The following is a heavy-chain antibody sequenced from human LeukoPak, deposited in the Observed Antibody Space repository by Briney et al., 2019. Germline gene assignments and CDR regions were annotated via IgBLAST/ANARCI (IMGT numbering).Heavy chain of an antibody. Sequence: GASVKVSCKASGYTFTSYGISWVRQAPGQGLEWMGWISAYNGNTNYAQKLQGRVTMTTDTSTSTAYMELRSLRSDDTAVYYCARVRYNWNYDIPQTAYYFDYWGQGTLVTVSS. CDR1: GYTFTSYG. CDR3: ARVRYNWNYDIPQTAYYFDY. CDR2: ISAYNGNT. D-gene: IGHD1-7*01. J-gene: IGHJ4*02. V-gene: IGHV1-18*01.